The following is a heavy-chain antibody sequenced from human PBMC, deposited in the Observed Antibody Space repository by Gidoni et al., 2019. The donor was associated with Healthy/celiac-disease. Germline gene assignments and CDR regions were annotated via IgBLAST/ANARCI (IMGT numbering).Heavy chain of an antibody. V-gene: IGHV1-46*01. J-gene: IGHJ4*02. D-gene: IGHD3-16*02. CDR3: ARDGNYDYVWGSYRPIDY. CDR1: GYTFTSYY. Sequence: QVQLVQSGAEVKKPGASVKVSCMASGYTFTSYYMHWVRQAPGQGLEWMGIINPSGGSTSYAQKFQGRVTMTRDTPTSTVYMELSSLRSEDTAVYYCARDGNYDYVWGSYRPIDYWGQGTLVTVSS. CDR2: INPSGGST.